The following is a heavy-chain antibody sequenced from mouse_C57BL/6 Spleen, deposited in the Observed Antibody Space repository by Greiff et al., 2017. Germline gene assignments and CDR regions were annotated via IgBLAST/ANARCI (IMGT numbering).Heavy chain of an antibody. V-gene: IGHV1-69*01. J-gene: IGHJ1*03. CDR3: ARGGYFYWYFDV. D-gene: IGHD2-3*01. Sequence: QVQLQQSGAELVMPGASVKLSCKASGYTFTSYWMHWVKQRPGQGLEWIGEIDPSDSYTNYNQKFKGKSTLTVDKSSSTAYMQLSSLTSEDSAVYYCARGGYFYWYFDVWGTGTTVTVSS. CDR2: IDPSDSYT. CDR1: GYTFTSYW.